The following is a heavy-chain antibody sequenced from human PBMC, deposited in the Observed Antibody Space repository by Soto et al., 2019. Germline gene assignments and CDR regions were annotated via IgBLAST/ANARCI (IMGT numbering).Heavy chain of an antibody. Sequence: GGSLRLSCAASGFTFSSSAMSWVRQAPGKGLEWVSAISGSGGSTYHADSVKGRFTISRDISKNTLYLQMNSLRAEDTAVYYCAKENQPDGYYYMDVWGKGTTVTVSS. CDR1: GFTFSSSA. CDR3: AKENQPDGYYYMDV. CDR2: ISGSGGST. V-gene: IGHV3-23*01. J-gene: IGHJ6*03.